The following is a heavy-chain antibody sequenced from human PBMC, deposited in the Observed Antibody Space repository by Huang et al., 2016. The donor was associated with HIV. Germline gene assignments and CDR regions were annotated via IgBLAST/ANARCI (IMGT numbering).Heavy chain of an antibody. CDR1: GYRFTSYW. CDR2: SFPGDSDC. CDR3: TSSVTTLGLDY. Sequence: EVQLVQSGAEVKQPGESLQISCKASGYRFTSYWIGWVRQTPGKGLEPLGISFPGDSDCRYSPSFHGHITISADESLTTTYLQWNSLKTSDTAMYFCTSSVTTLGLDYWGQGTLVAVSS. V-gene: IGHV5-51*01. D-gene: IGHD4-17*01. J-gene: IGHJ4*02.